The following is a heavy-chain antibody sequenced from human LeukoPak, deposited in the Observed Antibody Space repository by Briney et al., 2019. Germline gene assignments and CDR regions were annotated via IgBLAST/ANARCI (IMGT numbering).Heavy chain of an antibody. Sequence: SETLSLTCTVSGGSISSYQWSWIRQPPGKGLEWIAYLYYSGNTNYNPSLKSRLTLSVDTSKNQFSLKLNSVIAADTASYYCARHGSTSLHYAFDIWGQGTMVTVSS. CDR2: LYYSGNT. J-gene: IGHJ3*02. D-gene: IGHD2-2*01. CDR1: GGSISSYQ. CDR3: ARHGSTSLHYAFDI. V-gene: IGHV4-59*01.